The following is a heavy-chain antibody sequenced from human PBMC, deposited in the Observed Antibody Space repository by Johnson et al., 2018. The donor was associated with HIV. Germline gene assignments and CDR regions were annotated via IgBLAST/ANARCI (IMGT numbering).Heavy chain of an antibody. CDR1: GFTFSSYA. V-gene: IGHV3-64*01. Sequence: VQLVESGGGLVQPGGSLRLSCAASGFTFSSYAMHWVRQAPGKGLEYVSAISSNGGSTYYANSVKGRFTISRDNSKNTLYLQMNSLRAEDTAVYYCARALTTDAFDIWGQGTMVTVSS. J-gene: IGHJ3*02. D-gene: IGHD4-17*01. CDR2: ISSNGGST. CDR3: ARALTTDAFDI.